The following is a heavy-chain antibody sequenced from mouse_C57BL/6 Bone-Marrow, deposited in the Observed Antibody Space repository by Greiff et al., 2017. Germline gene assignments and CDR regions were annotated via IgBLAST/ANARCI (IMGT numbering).Heavy chain of an antibody. D-gene: IGHD2-1*01. CDR2: IYPRSGNT. Sequence: QVQLQQSGAELARPGASVKLSCKASGYTFTSYGISWVKQRTGQGLEWIGEIYPRSGNTYYNEKFKGKATLTADKSSSTAYMELRSLTSEDSAVYFCASGGLLWSTTRYFDVWGTGTTVTVSS. V-gene: IGHV1-81*01. CDR1: GYTFTSYG. J-gene: IGHJ1*03. CDR3: ASGGLLWSTTRYFDV.